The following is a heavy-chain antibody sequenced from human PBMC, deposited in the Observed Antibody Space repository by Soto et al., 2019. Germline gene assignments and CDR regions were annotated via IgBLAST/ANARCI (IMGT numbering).Heavy chain of an antibody. CDR3: ARGPVPRNYYYYGMDV. CDR2: IIPIFGTA. V-gene: IGHV1-69*12. CDR1: GGTFSSYA. D-gene: IGHD6-19*01. Sequence: QVQLVQSGAEVKKPGSSVKVSCKASGGTFSSYAISWVRQAPGQGLEWMGGIIPIFGTANYAQKFQGRVTFTADDSTSTAYMGLSSLRSEDTAVYYGARGPVPRNYYYYGMDVWGQGTTVTVSS. J-gene: IGHJ6*02.